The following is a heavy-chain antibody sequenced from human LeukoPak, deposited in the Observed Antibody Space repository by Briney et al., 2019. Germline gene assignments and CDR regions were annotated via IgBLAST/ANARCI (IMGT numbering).Heavy chain of an antibody. D-gene: IGHD3-10*01. CDR2: IKQDGTGI. CDR1: GFILSTYW. J-gene: IGHJ4*02. V-gene: IGHV3-7*03. CDR3: PKVSEGDSGSRYRPLDF. Sequence: GGSLRLSCAASGFILSTYWMTWVRQGPGKRLEWVATIKQDGTGISYLDSVKGRFTISRDNANNSLYLQMNGLRVDDTAIYYCPKVSEGDSGSRYRPLDFWGQGTLVTVSS.